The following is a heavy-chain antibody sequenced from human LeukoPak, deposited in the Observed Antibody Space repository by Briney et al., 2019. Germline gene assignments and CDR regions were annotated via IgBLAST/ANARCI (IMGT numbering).Heavy chain of an antibody. CDR2: IKQDGSEK. Sequence: GGSLRLSCAASGFTFSSYGMHWVRQAPGKGLEWVANIKQDGSEKYYVDSVKGRFTISRDNAKNSLYLQMNSLRAEDTAVYYCARVGYYGSGSYYNPIASFDYWGQGTLVTVSS. CDR3: ARVGYYGSGSYYNPIASFDY. V-gene: IGHV3-7*01. D-gene: IGHD3-10*01. J-gene: IGHJ4*02. CDR1: GFTFSSYG.